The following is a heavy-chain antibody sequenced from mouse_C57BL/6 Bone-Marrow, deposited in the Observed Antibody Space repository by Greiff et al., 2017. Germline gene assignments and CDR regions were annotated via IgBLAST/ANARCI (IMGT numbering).Heavy chain of an antibody. CDR3: AREGYYGSSSFDY. Sequence: DVMLVESGGGLVKPGGSLKLSCAASGFTFSDYGMHWVRQAPEKGLEWVAYISIGSSTIYYADTVKGRFTISRDNAKNTLFLQMTSLRSEDTAMYYCAREGYYGSSSFDYWGQGTTLTVSS. V-gene: IGHV5-17*01. D-gene: IGHD1-1*01. J-gene: IGHJ2*01. CDR2: ISIGSSTI. CDR1: GFTFSDYG.